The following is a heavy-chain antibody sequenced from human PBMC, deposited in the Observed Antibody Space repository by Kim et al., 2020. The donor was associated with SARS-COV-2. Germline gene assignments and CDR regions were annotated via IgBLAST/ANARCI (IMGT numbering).Heavy chain of an antibody. CDR2: ILSNGKMA. Sequence: GGSLRLSCAASGFTFSNYAMSWIRQSPVRGLEWVASILSNGKMAYYADSVKGRFTISRDNSRNTVSLQLDSLRGEDTATYYCAKRPGLVSVGEHIDLWG. CDR3: AKRPGLVSVGEHIDL. CDR1: GFTFSNYA. V-gene: IGHV3-23*01. J-gene: IGHJ6*03. D-gene: IGHD2-8*02.